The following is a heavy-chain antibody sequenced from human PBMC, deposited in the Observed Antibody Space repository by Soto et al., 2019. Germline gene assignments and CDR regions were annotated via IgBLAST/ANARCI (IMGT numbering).Heavy chain of an antibody. CDR2: IYYSGST. D-gene: IGHD6-13*01. J-gene: IGHJ4*02. CDR3: ARIAAGRYYFDY. CDR1: GGSISSYY. V-gene: IGHV4-59*08. Sequence: SETLSLTCTVSGGSISSYYWSWIRQPPGKGLEWIGYIYYSGSTNYNPSLKSRVTISVDTSKNQFSLKLSSVTAADTAVYYCARIAAGRYYFDYWGQGTLVTVSS.